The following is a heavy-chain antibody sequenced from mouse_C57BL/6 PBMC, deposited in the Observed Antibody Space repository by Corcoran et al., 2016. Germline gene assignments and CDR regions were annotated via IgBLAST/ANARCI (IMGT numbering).Heavy chain of an antibody. J-gene: IGHJ2*01. CDR1: GYAFSSYW. CDR2: IYPGDGDT. Sequence: QVQLQQSGAELVKPGASVKISCKASGYAFSSYWMNWVKQRPGKGLEWIGQIYPGDGDTNYNGKFKGKATLTADKSSSTAYMQLSSLTSEDSAVYFCARYDYGSSYDYFDYWGQGTTLTVSS. V-gene: IGHV1-80*01. D-gene: IGHD1-1*01. CDR3: ARYDYGSSYDYFDY.